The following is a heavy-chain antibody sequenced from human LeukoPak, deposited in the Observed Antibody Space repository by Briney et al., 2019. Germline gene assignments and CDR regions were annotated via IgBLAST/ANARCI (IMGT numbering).Heavy chain of an antibody. Sequence: ASVKVSCKASGGTFSSYAISWVRQAPGQGLEWMGGIIPIFGTANYAQKFQGRVTITADESTSTAYMELSSLRSEDTAVYYCARGGIAVAGTRFRYFQHWGQGTLVTVSS. CDR2: IIPIFGTA. CDR3: ARGGIAVAGTRFRYFQH. CDR1: GGTFSSYA. D-gene: IGHD6-19*01. J-gene: IGHJ1*01. V-gene: IGHV1-69*13.